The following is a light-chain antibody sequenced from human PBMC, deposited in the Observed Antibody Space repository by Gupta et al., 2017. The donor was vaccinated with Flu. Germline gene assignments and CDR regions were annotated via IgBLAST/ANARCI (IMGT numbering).Light chain of an antibody. CDR3: QKYNSVPWT. Sequence: PSSLSAFVGDRVTITCRASQGISNYLAWYQQRPGKVPRLLIYGTSTLQSGVPSRFSGSGSATDFTLTIDSLQPEDVGTYYCQKYNSVPWTFGQGTXVEIK. V-gene: IGKV1-27*01. CDR2: GTS. CDR1: QGISNY. J-gene: IGKJ1*01.